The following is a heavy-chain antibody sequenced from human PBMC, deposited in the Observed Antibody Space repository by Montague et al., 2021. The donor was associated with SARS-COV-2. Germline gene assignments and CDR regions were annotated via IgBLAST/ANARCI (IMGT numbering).Heavy chain of an antibody. D-gene: IGHD3-9*01. V-gene: IGHV4-39*02. J-gene: IGHJ4*02. CDR2: IYYSGTT. Sequence: SETLSLTCTVSGGSITRNYYWGWIRQPPGKGLEWVGNIYYSGTTFINPSLESRVTISVDASKNQFSLNLTSVTAADTAVYYCARESLHLTGYYNDYFDYWGQGTLVTVSS. CDR1: GGSITRNYY. CDR3: ARESLHLTGYYNDYFDY.